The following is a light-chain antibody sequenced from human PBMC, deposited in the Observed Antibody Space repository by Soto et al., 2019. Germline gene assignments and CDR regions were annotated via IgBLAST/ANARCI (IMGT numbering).Light chain of an antibody. V-gene: IGKV3-15*01. CDR1: QSVSSN. CDR3: QQYSIWPQT. Sequence: EIVMTQSPATLSVSPGERATLSCRASQSVSSNLAWYQQKPGQAPRLLIYGASTRATGIPARFSGSGSGTEFTLTISSLQSEDFAVYFCQQYSIWPQTFGQGTKVDIK. J-gene: IGKJ1*01. CDR2: GAS.